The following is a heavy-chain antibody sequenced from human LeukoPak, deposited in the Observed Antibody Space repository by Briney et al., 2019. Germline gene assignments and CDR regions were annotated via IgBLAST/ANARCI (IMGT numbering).Heavy chain of an antibody. CDR3: AELGITMIGGV. CDR1: GFTFSSYE. J-gene: IGHJ6*04. Sequence: GGSLRLSCPASGFTFSSYEMNWVRQAPGKGLEWVSYISSSGSTIYYADSVKGRFTISRDNAKNSLYLQMNSLRAEDTAVYYCAELGITMIGGVWGKGTTVTVSS. D-gene: IGHD3-10*02. CDR2: ISSSGSTI. V-gene: IGHV3-48*03.